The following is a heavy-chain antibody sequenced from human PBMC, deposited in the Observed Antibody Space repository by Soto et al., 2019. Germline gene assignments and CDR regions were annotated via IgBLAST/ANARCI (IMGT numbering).Heavy chain of an antibody. CDR1: GGSISSSSYY. V-gene: IGHV4-39*01. CDR2: IYYSGST. CDR3: ARLLGWFDP. Sequence: SETLSLTCTVSGGSISSSSYYWCWIRHPPGKGLEWIGSIYYSGSTYYNPSLKSRVTISVDTSKNQFSLKLSSVTAADTAVYYCARLLGWFDPWGQGTLVTVSS. J-gene: IGHJ5*02.